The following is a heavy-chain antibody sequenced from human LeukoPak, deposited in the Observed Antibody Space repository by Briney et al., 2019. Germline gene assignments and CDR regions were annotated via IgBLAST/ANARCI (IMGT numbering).Heavy chain of an antibody. CDR2: INHSGST. CDR3: ARVPPRFDRSGYLLRAFDI. CDR1: GGSFNGYY. V-gene: IGHV4-34*01. Sequence: PSETLSLTCTVYGGSFNGYYWTWIRQPPGMGLEWIGEINHSGSTNYNPSLKSRVTISVDTSKNQFSLNLSSVTAAHTAVYYCARVPPRFDRSGYLLRAFDIWGQGTMVIVSS. J-gene: IGHJ3*02. D-gene: IGHD3-22*01.